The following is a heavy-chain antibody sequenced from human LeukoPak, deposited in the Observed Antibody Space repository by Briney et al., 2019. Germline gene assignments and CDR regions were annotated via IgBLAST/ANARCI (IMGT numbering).Heavy chain of an antibody. V-gene: IGHV1-2*02. D-gene: IGHD6-6*01. CDR2: INPNSGGT. CDR3: ARAIAARNWFDP. Sequence: ASVKVSCKASGYTFTGYYMHWVRQTPGQGLEWMGWINPNSGGTNYAQKFQGRVTMTRDTSISTAYMELSRLRSDDTAVYYCARAIAARNWFDPWGQGTLVIVSS. J-gene: IGHJ5*02. CDR1: GYTFTGYY.